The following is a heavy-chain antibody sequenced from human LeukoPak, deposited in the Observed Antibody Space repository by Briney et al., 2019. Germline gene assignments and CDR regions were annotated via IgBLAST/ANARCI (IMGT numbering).Heavy chain of an antibody. D-gene: IGHD3-10*01. CDR2: IFYSGST. J-gene: IGHJ4*02. CDR3: ARDLALMVRGVIGY. CDR1: GGSISSSSYY. V-gene: IGHV4-39*07. Sequence: NSSETLSLTCTVSGGSISSSSYYWGWIRQPPGKGLEWIGSIFYSGSTYYNPSLKSRVTISVDTSKNQFSLKLSSVTAADTAVYFCARDLALMVRGVIGYWGQGTLVTVSS.